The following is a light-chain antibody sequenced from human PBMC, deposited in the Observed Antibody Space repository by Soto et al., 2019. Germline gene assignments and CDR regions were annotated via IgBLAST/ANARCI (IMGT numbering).Light chain of an antibody. CDR3: QQYSSFPYS. J-gene: IGKJ2*03. Sequence: IVLTQSPGPLSVSPGERATLTCRASQSVSSKYLAWYQQKPGQAPRLRIYGASSMATGIPDRFSGSGSRTDFTLTVCRLEPEDIGVYYCQQYSSFPYSFGQGTKL. CDR2: GAS. V-gene: IGKV3-20*01. CDR1: QSVSSKY.